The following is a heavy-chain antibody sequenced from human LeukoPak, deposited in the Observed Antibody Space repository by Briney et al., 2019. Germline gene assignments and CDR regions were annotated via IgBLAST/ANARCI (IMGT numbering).Heavy chain of an antibody. J-gene: IGHJ4*02. Sequence: GRSLRLSCAASGFTFDDYAMHWVRQAPGKGLEWVSGISWNSGSIGYADSVKGRFTISRDNAKNSLYLQMNSLRAEDMALYYCAKGGASIDYSIYHAPFDYWGQGTLVTVSS. CDR3: AKGGASIDYSIYHAPFDY. V-gene: IGHV3-9*03. CDR2: ISWNSGSI. D-gene: IGHD4-11*01. CDR1: GFTFDDYA.